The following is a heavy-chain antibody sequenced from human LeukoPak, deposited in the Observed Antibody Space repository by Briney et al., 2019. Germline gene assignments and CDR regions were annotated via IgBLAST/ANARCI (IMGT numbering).Heavy chain of an antibody. V-gene: IGHV4-59*01. CDR2: IYYRGST. J-gene: IGHJ4*02. CDR3: ARAVSSVVVIPF. CDR1: GGSINTYY. Sequence: SETLSLTCTVSGGSINTYYWSWIRQPPGKGLEWIGNIYYRGSTNYNPSLKSRVTISVDTSKNQFSLKVTSVTAADTAVYYCARAVSSVVVIPFWGQGTLVTVSS. D-gene: IGHD3-22*01.